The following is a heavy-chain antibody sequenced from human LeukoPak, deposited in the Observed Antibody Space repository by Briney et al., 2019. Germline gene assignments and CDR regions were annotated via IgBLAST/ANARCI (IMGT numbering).Heavy chain of an antibody. J-gene: IGHJ6*03. Sequence: GGSLRLSCAASGFTFSSYAMHWVRQAPGKGLEYVSAISSNGGSTYYANSVKGRFTISRDNSKNTLYLQMGSLRAEDMAVYYCARGAYESSSWYSYYYYYMDVWGKGTTVTISS. CDR2: ISSNGGST. D-gene: IGHD6-13*01. V-gene: IGHV3-64*01. CDR3: ARGAYESSSWYSYYYYYMDV. CDR1: GFTFSSYA.